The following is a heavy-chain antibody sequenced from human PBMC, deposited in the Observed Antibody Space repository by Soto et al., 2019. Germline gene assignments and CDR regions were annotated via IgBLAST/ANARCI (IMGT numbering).Heavy chain of an antibody. D-gene: IGHD3-9*01. CDR2: INTGNDNT. Sequence: ASGKVSCKASGYTLTSYVMHWVSQATGQRLECMGKINTGNDNTKYSQKFQGRVTITRDTSASTAYMELSSLRFEDTAVYYCARDRRYYDLLTGYYSYYYYGMDVWGQGTTVTVSS. CDR3: ARDRRYYDLLTGYYSYYYYGMDV. V-gene: IGHV1-3*04. CDR1: GYTLTSYV. J-gene: IGHJ6*02.